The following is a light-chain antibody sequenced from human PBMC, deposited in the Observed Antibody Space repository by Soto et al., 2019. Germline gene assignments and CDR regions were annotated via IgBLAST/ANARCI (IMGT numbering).Light chain of an antibody. J-gene: IGLJ1*01. Sequence: QSVLTQAASVSGSPGQSITISCTGTSSDVGSYNLVSWYQQHPGKAPKLMIYEVSKRPSGLSNRFSGSKSGNTASLTISGLQAEDEADYYCCSYAGSRTPLIFGTGTRSP. CDR1: SSDVGSYNL. CDR3: CSYAGSRTPLI. V-gene: IGLV2-23*02. CDR2: EVS.